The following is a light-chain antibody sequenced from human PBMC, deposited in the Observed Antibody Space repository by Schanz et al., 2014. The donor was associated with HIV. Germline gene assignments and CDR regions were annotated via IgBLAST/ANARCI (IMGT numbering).Light chain of an antibody. CDR2: EAT. V-gene: IGLV2-8*01. Sequence: QSALTQPPSASGSPGQSVTISCTGTSSDVGGYKYVSWYQQHPGKAPKLLIYEATQRPAGVPDRFSGSKSSNTASLTVSGLQAEDEADYYCTSYAGNNIFVFGTGTKLTVL. CDR3: TSYAGNNIFV. J-gene: IGLJ1*01. CDR1: SSDVGGYKY.